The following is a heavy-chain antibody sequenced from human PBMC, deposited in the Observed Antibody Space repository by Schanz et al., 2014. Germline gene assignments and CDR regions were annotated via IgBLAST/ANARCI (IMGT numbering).Heavy chain of an antibody. J-gene: IGHJ6*02. D-gene: IGHD1-26*01. CDR3: ARGLIVGDGQHFYFSYGLDV. CDR2: IRQDVRAK. V-gene: IGHV3-7*01. Sequence: DVQLVESGGTLVRPGGSLRLSCAASGFNFSSHWMTWVRQAPGRGLEWVANIRQDVRAKYYVDSVKGRFTISRDNIASLLFLQMNSLRAEDSAVYYCARGLIVGDGQHFYFSYGLDVWGQGTTVTVSS. CDR1: GFNFSSHW.